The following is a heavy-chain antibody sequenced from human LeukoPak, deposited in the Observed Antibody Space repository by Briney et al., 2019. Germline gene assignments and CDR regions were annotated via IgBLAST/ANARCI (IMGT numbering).Heavy chain of an antibody. J-gene: IGHJ5*02. CDR1: GYTFTGYY. CDR3: ARVQRCYDSSGLTT. Sequence: ASVKVSCKASGYTFTGYYMHWVRQAPGQGLEWMGWISPNSGGTNYAQKFQGRVTMTRDTSISTAYMELSRLRSDDTAVYYCARVQRCYDSSGLTTWGQGTLVTVSS. CDR2: ISPNSGGT. D-gene: IGHD3-22*01. V-gene: IGHV1-2*02.